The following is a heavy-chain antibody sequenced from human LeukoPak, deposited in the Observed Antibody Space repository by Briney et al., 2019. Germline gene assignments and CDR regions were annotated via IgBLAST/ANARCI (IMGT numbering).Heavy chain of an antibody. D-gene: IGHD6-19*01. J-gene: IGHJ1*01. Sequence: SGGSLRLSCAASGFSFTTYWMSWIRQAPGKGLEWVSSIDYDGGSGHYADSVKGRFTISRDNSNNTLFLHLNSLRGEDTAVYYCTRNSGWYGLSWGQGTLVTVSS. V-gene: IGHV3-23*01. CDR2: IDYDGGSG. CDR1: GFSFTTYW. CDR3: TRNSGWYGLS.